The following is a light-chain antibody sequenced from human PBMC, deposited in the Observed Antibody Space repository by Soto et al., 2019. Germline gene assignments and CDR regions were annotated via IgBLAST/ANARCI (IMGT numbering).Light chain of an antibody. CDR1: SSDVGGYNY. CDR2: DVS. Sequence: QSALTQPASVSGSPRQSITISCTGTSSDVGGYNYVSWYQQHPGKAPKLMINDVSNRPSGGSNHFSGSKSGNTASLNISGLLAEDEADYYCIFYTISSDNYVFGTGTKITVL. V-gene: IGLV2-14*01. CDR3: IFYTISSDNYV. J-gene: IGLJ1*01.